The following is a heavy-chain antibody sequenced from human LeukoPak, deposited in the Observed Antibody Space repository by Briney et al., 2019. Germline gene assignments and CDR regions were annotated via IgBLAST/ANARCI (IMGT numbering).Heavy chain of an antibody. D-gene: IGHD4-11*01. CDR1: GFTFSSYG. J-gene: IGHJ4*02. CDR2: ISYDGSNK. CDR3: AKSGVTPLTDYFDY. V-gene: IGHV3-30*18. Sequence: GGCLRLSCAASGFTFSSYGMHWVRQAPGKGLEWVAVISYDGSNKYYADSVKGRFTISRDNSKNTLYLQMNSLRAEDTAVYYCAKSGVTPLTDYFDYWGQGTLVTVSS.